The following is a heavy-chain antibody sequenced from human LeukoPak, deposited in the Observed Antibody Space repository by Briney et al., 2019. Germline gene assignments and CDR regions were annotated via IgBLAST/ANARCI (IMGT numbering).Heavy chain of an antibody. V-gene: IGHV3-30*03. Sequence: GGSLRLSCAASGFGFSTFGMHWVRQAPGKGLEWVAAVSYDGSETYYADSVKGRFTISRDNAKNTLYLQMNSLRAEDTAVYYCARAAWELLDYWGQGTLVTFSS. D-gene: IGHD1-26*01. CDR2: VSYDGSET. J-gene: IGHJ4*02. CDR3: ARAAWELLDY. CDR1: GFGFSTFG.